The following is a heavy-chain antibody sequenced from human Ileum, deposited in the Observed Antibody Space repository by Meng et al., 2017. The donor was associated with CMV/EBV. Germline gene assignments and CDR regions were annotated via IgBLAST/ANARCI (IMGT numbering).Heavy chain of an antibody. Sequence: QRQQPGPGLVKPPQTPSPTLDISGDSVSTNNVAWNWIRQSPLRGLEWLGRTAYRSKWDYEYSVSVESRITISPDTSKNQFSLYLRSVTPEDTAIYYCARESELLRFDHWGQGTLVTVSS. J-gene: IGHJ4*02. V-gene: IGHV6-1*01. CDR3: ARESELLRFDH. D-gene: IGHD6-6*01. CDR1: GDSVSTNNVA. CDR2: TAYRSKWDY.